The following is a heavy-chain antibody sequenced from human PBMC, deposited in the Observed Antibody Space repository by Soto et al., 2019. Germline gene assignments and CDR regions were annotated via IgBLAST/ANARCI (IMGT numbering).Heavy chain of an antibody. D-gene: IGHD6-6*01. CDR1: GGTFSSYA. V-gene: IGHV1-69*01. Sequence: QVQLVQSGAEVKKPGSSVEVSCKASGGTFSSYAISWVRQAPGQGLEWMGGIIPIFGTANYAQKFQGRVTITADESTSTAYMELSSLRSEDTAVYYYVGRCYSSSSSDYWGQGTLVTVSS. CDR2: IIPIFGTA. CDR3: VGRCYSSSSSDY. J-gene: IGHJ4*02.